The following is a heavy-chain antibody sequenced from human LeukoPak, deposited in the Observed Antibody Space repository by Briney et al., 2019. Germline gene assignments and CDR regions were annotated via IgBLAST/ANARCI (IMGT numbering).Heavy chain of an antibody. D-gene: IGHD1-1*01. CDR2: IIPILGIA. V-gene: IGHV1-69*04. Sequence: SVKVSCKASGGTFSSYAISWVRQAPGQGPEWMGRIIPILGIANYAQKFQGRVTITADKSTSTAYMELSSLRSEDTAVYHCARDPGYNWNDDFDYWGQGTLVTVSS. CDR1: GGTFSSYA. CDR3: ARDPGYNWNDDFDY. J-gene: IGHJ4*02.